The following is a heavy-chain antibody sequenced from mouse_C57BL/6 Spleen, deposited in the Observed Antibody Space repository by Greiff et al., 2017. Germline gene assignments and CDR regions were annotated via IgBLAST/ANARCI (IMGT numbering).Heavy chain of an antibody. CDR2: ISSGGSYT. CDR1: GFTFSSYG. D-gene: IGHD1-1*01. Sequence: EVKVVESGGDLVKPGGSLKLSCAASGFTFSSYGMSWVRQTPDKRLEWVATISSGGSYTYYPDSVKGRFTISRDNAKNTLHLQMSSLKSEDTAMYYCAREGYYGSSYFDYWGQSTTLSVSS. J-gene: IGHJ2*01. CDR3: AREGYYGSSYFDY. V-gene: IGHV5-6*01.